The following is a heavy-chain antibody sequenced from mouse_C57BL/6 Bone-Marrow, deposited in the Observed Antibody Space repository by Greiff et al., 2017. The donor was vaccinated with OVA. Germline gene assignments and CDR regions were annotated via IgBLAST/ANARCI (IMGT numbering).Heavy chain of an antibody. CDR3: ARGSGCGYFDV. CDR1: GFTFSDYG. CDR2: ISSGSSTI. J-gene: IGHJ1*03. V-gene: IGHV5-17*01. D-gene: IGHD1-3*01. Sequence: EVKLMESGGGLVKPGGSLKLSCAASGFTFSDYGMHWVRQAPEKGLEWVAYISSGSSTIYYADTVKGRFTISSDNAKNTLFLQMTSLRSEDTAMYYCARGSGCGYFDVWGTGTTVTVSS.